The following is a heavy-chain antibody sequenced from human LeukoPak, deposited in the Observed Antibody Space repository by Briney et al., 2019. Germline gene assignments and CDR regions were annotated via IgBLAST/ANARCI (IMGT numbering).Heavy chain of an antibody. J-gene: IGHJ4*02. V-gene: IGHV3-48*02. CDR1: GFTFSTSG. Sequence: GGSLRLSCAASGFTFSTSGMNWVRQVPGRGLEWVSYIAIGSSPVYYADSVKGRFTSSRDNAKNSLYLQMNSLRDEDTAVYYCARPAAAAAAFCDYWGQGTLVIVSS. CDR3: ARPAAAAAAFCDY. D-gene: IGHD6-25*01. CDR2: IAIGSSPV.